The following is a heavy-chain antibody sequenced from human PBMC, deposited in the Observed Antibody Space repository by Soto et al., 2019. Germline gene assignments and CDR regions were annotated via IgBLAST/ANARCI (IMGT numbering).Heavy chain of an antibody. CDR2: IIPIFGTA. CDR1: GGTFSSYA. D-gene: IGHD3-10*01. Sequence: ASVKVSCKASGGTFSSYAISWVRQAPGQGLEWMGGIIPIFGTANYAQKFQGRVTITADESTSTAYMELSSLRSEDTAVYYCARGTSPNLEYYYGSVIYDAFDIWGQGTMVTVSS. V-gene: IGHV1-69*13. J-gene: IGHJ3*02. CDR3: ARGTSPNLEYYYGSVIYDAFDI.